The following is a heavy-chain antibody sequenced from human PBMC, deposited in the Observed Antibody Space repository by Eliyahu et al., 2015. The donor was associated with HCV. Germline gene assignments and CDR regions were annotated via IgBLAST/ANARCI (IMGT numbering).Heavy chain of an antibody. CDR1: GYSFANYW. CDR3: ARRLDSTMIDY. Sequence: EVQLVQSGAEVKKPGESLKISCXAXGYSFANYWIGWVRQMPGKGLEWVGIIYPGDSDTRYSPSFQGQVTISADKSISTAYLQWSSLKASDTAMYYCARRLDSTMIDYWGQGTLVTV. V-gene: IGHV5-51*03. D-gene: IGHD5-18*01. CDR2: IYPGDSDT. J-gene: IGHJ4*02.